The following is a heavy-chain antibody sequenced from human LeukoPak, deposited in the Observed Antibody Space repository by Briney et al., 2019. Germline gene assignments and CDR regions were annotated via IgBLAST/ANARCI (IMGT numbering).Heavy chain of an antibody. CDR3: AKAPHDVRFLEWLPYYFDY. Sequence: GGSLRLSCAASGFTFSSYWMHWVRQAPGKGLVRVSRINTDGSSTSYADSVKGRFTISRDNAKNSLYLQMNSLRAEDTALYYCAKAPHDVRFLEWLPYYFDYWGQGTLVTVSS. CDR1: GFTFSSYW. J-gene: IGHJ4*02. CDR2: INTDGSST. D-gene: IGHD3-3*01. V-gene: IGHV3-74*01.